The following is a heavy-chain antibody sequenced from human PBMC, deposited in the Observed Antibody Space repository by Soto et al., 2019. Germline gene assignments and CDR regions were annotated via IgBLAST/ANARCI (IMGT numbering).Heavy chain of an antibody. J-gene: IGHJ4*02. CDR1: GFTVSSNY. Sequence: GGSLRLSCAASGFTVSSNYMSWVRQAPGKGLEWVSVIYSGGSTYYADSVKGRFTISRDNSKNTLYLQMNSLRAEDTAVYYCARCEQQWKPLGNWGQGTLVTVSS. CDR3: ARCEQQWKPLGN. D-gene: IGHD6-13*01. V-gene: IGHV3-66*01. CDR2: IYSGGST.